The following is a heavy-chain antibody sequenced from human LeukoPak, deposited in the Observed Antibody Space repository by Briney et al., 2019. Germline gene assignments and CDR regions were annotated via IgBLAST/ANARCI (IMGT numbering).Heavy chain of an antibody. CDR1: GYTFTSYA. D-gene: IGHD3-9*01. Sequence: ASVKVSCKASGYTFTSYAMHWVRQAPGQRREWMGWINAGNGNTKYSQKFQGRVTITRDTSASTAYMELSSLRSEDTAVYYCARADILTGAFDYWGQGTLVTVSS. CDR2: INAGNGNT. J-gene: IGHJ4*02. V-gene: IGHV1-3*01. CDR3: ARADILTGAFDY.